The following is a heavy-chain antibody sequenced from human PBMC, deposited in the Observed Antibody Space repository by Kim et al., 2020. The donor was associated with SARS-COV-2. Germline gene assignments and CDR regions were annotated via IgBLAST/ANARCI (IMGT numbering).Heavy chain of an antibody. CDR2: IYYSGST. J-gene: IGHJ3*02. Sequence: SETLSLTCTVSGGSISSGDYYWSWIRQPPGKGLEWIGYIYYSGSTYYNPSLKSRVTISVDTSKNQFSLKLSSVTAADTAVYYCARYYYDSSGYYNDAFDIWGQGTMVTVSS. D-gene: IGHD3-22*01. V-gene: IGHV4-30-4*01. CDR3: ARYYYDSSGYYNDAFDI. CDR1: GGSISSGDYY.